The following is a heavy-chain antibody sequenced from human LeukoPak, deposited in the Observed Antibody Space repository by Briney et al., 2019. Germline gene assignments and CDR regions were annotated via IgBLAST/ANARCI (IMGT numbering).Heavy chain of an antibody. CDR3: AGDHYDSSGYYPSPQH. D-gene: IGHD3-22*01. CDR2: IYYSGST. CDR1: GGSISSYY. J-gene: IGHJ1*01. V-gene: IGHV4-59*01. Sequence: SETLSLTCTVSGGSISSYYWSWIRQPPGKGLEWTGYIYYSGSTNYNPSLKSRVTISVDTSKNQFSLKLSSVTAADTAVYYCAGDHYDSSGYYPSPQHWGQGTLVTVSS.